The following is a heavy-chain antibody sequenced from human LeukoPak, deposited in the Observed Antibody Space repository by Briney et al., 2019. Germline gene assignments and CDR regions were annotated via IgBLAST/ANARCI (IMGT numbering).Heavy chain of an antibody. CDR1: GGSFSGYY. V-gene: IGHV4-34*01. Sequence: PSETLSLTCAVYGGSFSGYYWSWIRQPPGKGLEWIGEINHSGSTNYNPSLKSRVTISVDTSKNQFSLKLSSVTAADTAVYYCARYHSPYWYFYGSGSYYPPPGWFDPWGQGTLVTVSS. CDR3: ARYHSPYWYFYGSGSYYPPPGWFDP. D-gene: IGHD3-10*01. CDR2: INHSGST. J-gene: IGHJ5*02.